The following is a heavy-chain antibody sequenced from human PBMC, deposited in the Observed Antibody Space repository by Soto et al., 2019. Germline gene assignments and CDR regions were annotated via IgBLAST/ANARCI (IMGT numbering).Heavy chain of an antibody. CDR2: ISCCGGSA. CDR3: AKADGQQWLIPHLDN. V-gene: IGHV3-23*01. Sequence: EVQLLESGGGVVQPGGSLRLSCVASGFNFKKFAMAWARQAAGEGLEWVSGISCCGGSASYADSVKGRFSIARDDSKNTVSLQLNSLRVEDTAQYYCAKADGQQWLIPHLDNWGQGTLLTVS. J-gene: IGHJ4*02. D-gene: IGHD6-19*01. CDR1: GFNFKKFA.